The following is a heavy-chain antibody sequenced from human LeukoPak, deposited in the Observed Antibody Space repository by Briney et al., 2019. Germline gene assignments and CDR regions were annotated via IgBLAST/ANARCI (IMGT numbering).Heavy chain of an antibody. CDR1: GGSISSSSYY. J-gene: IGHJ5*02. CDR2: IYYSGST. V-gene: IGHV4-39*07. Sequence: RTSETLSLTCTVSGGSISSSSYYWGWIRQPPGKGLEWIGSIYYSGSTFYNPSLKSRVTMLIDTSKNQFSLKLSSVTAADTAVYYCARKPGFGGPNRNWFDPWGQGTLVTVSS. D-gene: IGHD3-10*01. CDR3: ARKPGFGGPNRNWFDP.